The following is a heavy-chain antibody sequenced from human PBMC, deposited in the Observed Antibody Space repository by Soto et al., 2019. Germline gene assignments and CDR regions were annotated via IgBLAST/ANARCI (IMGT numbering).Heavy chain of an antibody. CDR1: GDAFSRYS. Sequence: QVQLVQSGAEEKKPGSAVKVSCKASGDAFSRYSITWVRQAPGHGLEWIGRIIPIFGIASYAQKFQGRVTITADDSTSTAYMELSSLRFDDTAVYYCAREDRDRETGLVPAAIDGMDVWGQGTTVTVSS. CDR3: AREDRDRETGLVPAAIDGMDV. D-gene: IGHD2-2*01. J-gene: IGHJ6*02. CDR2: IIPIFGIA. V-gene: IGHV1-69*08.